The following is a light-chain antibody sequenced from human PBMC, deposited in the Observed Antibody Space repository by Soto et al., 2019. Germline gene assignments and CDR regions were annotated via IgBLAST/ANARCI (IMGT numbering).Light chain of an antibody. V-gene: IGLV2-11*01. CDR3: FSYAGNSLWV. CDR1: SSDGGGYNY. Sequence: QSALTQPRSVSGSPGQSVTISCTGTSSDGGGYNYVSWYQQHPGKAPKLMIYDVSKWPSGVPDRFSGSKSGNTASLTISGLQAEDEADYYCFSYAGNSLWVFGGGTKLIVL. J-gene: IGLJ3*02. CDR2: DVS.